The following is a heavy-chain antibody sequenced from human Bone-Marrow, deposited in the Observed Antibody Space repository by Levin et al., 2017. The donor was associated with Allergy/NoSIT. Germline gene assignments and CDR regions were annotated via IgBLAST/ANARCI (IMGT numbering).Heavy chain of an antibody. CDR3: ASLPTVTSEVSDYYFYYYMDV. Sequence: ASVKVSCRASGYTFTDYYMHWVRQAPGQGLEWMGRINPSSGRTNFAQEFQGRVTMTRDTSISTTYMELSGLKSDDTAVYYCASLPTVTSEVSDYYFYYYMDVWGEGTTVTVSS. J-gene: IGHJ6*03. CDR1: GYTFTDYY. D-gene: IGHD4-17*01. V-gene: IGHV1-2*06. CDR2: INPSSGRT.